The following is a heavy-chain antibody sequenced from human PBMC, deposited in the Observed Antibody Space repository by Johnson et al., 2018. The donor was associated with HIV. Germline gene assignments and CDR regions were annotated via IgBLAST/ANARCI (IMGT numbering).Heavy chain of an antibody. D-gene: IGHD5-18*01. V-gene: IGHV3-66*01. Sequence: VQLVESGGGLVKPGGSLRLSCAASGFTVSSNYMSWVRQAPGKGLEWVSVIYSGDTTYYADSVKDRFTISRDNSKNTLYLQMNSLRAEDTALYYCARAYSYGVFDIWGQGTTVTISS. CDR1: GFTVSSNY. J-gene: IGHJ3*02. CDR2: IYSGDTT. CDR3: ARAYSYGVFDI.